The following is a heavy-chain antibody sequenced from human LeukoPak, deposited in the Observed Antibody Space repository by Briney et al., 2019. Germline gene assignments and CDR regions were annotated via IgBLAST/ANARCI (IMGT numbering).Heavy chain of an antibody. V-gene: IGHV3-23*01. CDR1: GFTFSSYA. CDR2: ISGSGDST. Sequence: GGSLRLSCAASGFTFSSYAMNWVRQAPGKGLEWVSVISGSGDSTNYEDSVKGRFTISRDNSKNMLNLQMSGLRAEDTAVYYCAKAHSNSFSSCYNSWGQGTLVTVSS. J-gene: IGHJ4*02. D-gene: IGHD2-2*02. CDR3: AKAHSNSFSSCYNS.